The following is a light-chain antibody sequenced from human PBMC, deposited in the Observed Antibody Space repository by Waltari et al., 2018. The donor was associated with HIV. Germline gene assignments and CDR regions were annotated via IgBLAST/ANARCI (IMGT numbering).Light chain of an antibody. J-gene: IGKJ1*01. Sequence: EIVLTQSPGTLSLSPGDRATLSCRASQSVNSNYLVWYQQKPGQAPRLLIYGASSRATGIPNRFSGSGSGTDFTLTISSLEPEDSAVYYCQQYGSSPRTFGQGTNVEIK. CDR3: QQYGSSPRT. CDR1: QSVNSNY. CDR2: GAS. V-gene: IGKV3-20*01.